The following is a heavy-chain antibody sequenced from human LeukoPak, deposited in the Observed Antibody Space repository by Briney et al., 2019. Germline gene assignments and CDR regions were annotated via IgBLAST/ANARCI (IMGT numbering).Heavy chain of an antibody. CDR1: GYTFTSYG. V-gene: IGHV1-18*01. Sequence: ASVKVSCKASGYTFTSYGISWVRQAPGQGLEWMGWVSAYNGNTNYAQKLQGRATMTTDTSTSTAYMELRSLRSDDTAVYYCARLRRGYSYGYYYYMDVWGKGTTVTVSS. CDR3: ARLRRGYSYGYYYYMDV. D-gene: IGHD5-18*01. CDR2: VSAYNGNT. J-gene: IGHJ6*03.